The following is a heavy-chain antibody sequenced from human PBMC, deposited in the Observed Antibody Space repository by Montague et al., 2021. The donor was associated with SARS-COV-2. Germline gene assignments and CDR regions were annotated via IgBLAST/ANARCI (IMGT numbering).Heavy chain of an antibody. V-gene: IGHV4-34*01. J-gene: IGHJ5*02. CDR1: DGSFSNFC. D-gene: IGHD3-22*01. Sequence: SETLSLTCAVFDGSFSNFCWCWVRQPPGKGLEWVGEVNHSGTTYYNPSLKSRVTISVDTSRNQFSLKLNSVTAADTAVYYCARGPRITMIVVVITDIWFDPWGQGTLVTVSS. CDR2: VNHSGTT. CDR3: ARGPRITMIVVVITDIWFDP.